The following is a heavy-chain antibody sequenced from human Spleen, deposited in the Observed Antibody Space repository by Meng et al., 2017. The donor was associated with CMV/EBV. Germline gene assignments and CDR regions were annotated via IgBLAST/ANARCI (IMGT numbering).Heavy chain of an antibody. D-gene: IGHD2-2*01. CDR3: ARDGTGLEYQLLPAFDP. V-gene: IGHV1-2*02. J-gene: IGHJ5*02. CDR2: INPNSGGT. CDR1: TFTGNY. Sequence: TFTGNYMHWVRQAPGQGLEWMGWINPNSGGTNYAQKFQGRVTMTRDTSISTAYMELSRLRSDDTAVYYCARDGTGLEYQLLPAFDPWGQGTLVTVSS.